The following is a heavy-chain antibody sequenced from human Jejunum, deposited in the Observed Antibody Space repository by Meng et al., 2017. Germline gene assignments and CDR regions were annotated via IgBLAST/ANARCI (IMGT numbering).Heavy chain of an antibody. V-gene: IGHV4-61*08. Sequence: LLQGSGPGLVRPSETLSLIFSVSGGSVSSAGYQWSWIRQPPGKGLEWIGYASTNYNPSLKSRVTISVDTSKNQFSLRLTSVTAADTAVYYCARDHMGSLDYWGQGILVTVSS. CDR2: AST. J-gene: IGHJ4*02. D-gene: IGHD1-26*01. CDR1: GGSVSSAGYQ. CDR3: ARDHMGSLDY.